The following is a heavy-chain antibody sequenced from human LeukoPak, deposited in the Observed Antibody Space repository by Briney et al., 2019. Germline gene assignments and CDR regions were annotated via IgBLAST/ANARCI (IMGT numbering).Heavy chain of an antibody. CDR1: GGSIRSYY. V-gene: IGHV4-59*12. CDR3: ARRPVAGLYYYYYMDV. J-gene: IGHJ6*03. D-gene: IGHD6-19*01. Sequence: SETLSLTCTVSGGSIRSYYWSWIRQPPGKGLEWIGYIYYSGSTNYNPSLKSRVTISVDTSKNQFSLKLSSVTAADTAVYYCARRPVAGLYYYYYMDVWGKGTTVTISS. CDR2: IYYSGST.